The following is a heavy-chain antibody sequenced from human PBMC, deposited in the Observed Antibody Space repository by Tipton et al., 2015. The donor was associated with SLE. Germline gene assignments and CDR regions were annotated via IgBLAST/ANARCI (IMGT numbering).Heavy chain of an antibody. D-gene: IGHD2-8*01. CDR3: ARDEWMLGFGY. Sequence: LRLSCTVSGASISSTSYYWGWIRQAPGKGLEWIGSIYYSGTTYYNPSLKSRVTVSVDTSKNQFFLKLTSVTAADTALYYCARDEWMLGFGYWGPGTLVTVSS. J-gene: IGHJ4*02. V-gene: IGHV4-39*07. CDR2: IYYSGTT. CDR1: GASISSTSYY.